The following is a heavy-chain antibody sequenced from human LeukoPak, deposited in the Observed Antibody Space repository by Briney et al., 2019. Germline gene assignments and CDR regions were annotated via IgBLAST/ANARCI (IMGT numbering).Heavy chain of an antibody. D-gene: IGHD3-22*01. CDR3: ARSRHSYDSTGFPHY. Sequence: GGSLRLSCAASGFNFNDYVMNWVRQAPGKGLEWVSGIIWNGGSRGYADSVKGRFTISRDNARNSLYLQMNSLRAEDTALYYCARSRHSYDSTGFPHYWGQGTLVTVSS. V-gene: IGHV3-20*04. CDR2: IIWNGGSR. J-gene: IGHJ4*02. CDR1: GFNFNDYV.